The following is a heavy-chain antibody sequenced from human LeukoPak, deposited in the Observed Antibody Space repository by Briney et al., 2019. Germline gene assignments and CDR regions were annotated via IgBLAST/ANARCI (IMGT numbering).Heavy chain of an antibody. V-gene: IGHV4-39*01. CDR2: IYYSGST. CDR3: ASYYYYDSSGYYLIGL. Sequence: SETLSLTCTVSGGSISISSYYWGWIRQPPGKGLEWIGSIYYSGSTYYNPSLKSRVTISVDTSKNQFSLKLSSVTAADTAVYYCASYYYYDSSGYYLIGLWGQGTLVTVSS. J-gene: IGHJ4*02. D-gene: IGHD3-22*01. CDR1: GGSISISSYY.